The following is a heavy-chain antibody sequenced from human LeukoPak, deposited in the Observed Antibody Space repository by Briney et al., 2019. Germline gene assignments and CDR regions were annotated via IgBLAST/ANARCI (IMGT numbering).Heavy chain of an antibody. CDR3: AKGRFLEWLLSTPFDY. J-gene: IGHJ4*02. CDR2: IRYDGSNK. V-gene: IGHV3-30*02. CDR1: GFTFSSYG. D-gene: IGHD3-3*01. Sequence: GGSLRLSCAASGFTFSSYGMHWVRQAPGKGLEWVAFIRYDGSNKYYADSVKGRFTISRDNSKNTLYLQMNSLRAEDTAVYYCAKGRFLEWLLSTPFDYWGQGTLVTVSS.